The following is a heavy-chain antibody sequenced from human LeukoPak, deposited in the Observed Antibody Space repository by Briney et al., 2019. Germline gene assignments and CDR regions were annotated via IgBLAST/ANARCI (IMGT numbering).Heavy chain of an antibody. D-gene: IGHD3-10*01. CDR2: IWPDGSDK. CDR3: ARLFGGGTTFDY. V-gene: IGHV3-7*01. J-gene: IGHJ4*02. CDR1: GFTFTKSV. Sequence: GGSLRLSCAASGFTFTKSVMAWVRQGPGKGLEWVATIWPDGSDKKYVDSVRDRFTISRDNAKNSLYLQMNSLTAEDTAVYYCARLFGGGTTFDYWGQGALVTVSS.